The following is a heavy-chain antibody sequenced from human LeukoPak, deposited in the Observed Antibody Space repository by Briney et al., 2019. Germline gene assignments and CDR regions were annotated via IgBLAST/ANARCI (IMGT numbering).Heavy chain of an antibody. CDR3: ARGGYTGYLTY. D-gene: IGHD5-12*01. Sequence: PGGSLRLSCAASGFTFSDYYMSWIRQAPGKGLEWVSYISTSIHYTNYADSVKGRFSISRDNAKNSLHLQMNSLRAEDTGVYYCARGGYTGYLTYWGQGSLVTVSS. J-gene: IGHJ4*02. V-gene: IGHV3-11*05. CDR2: ISTSIHYT. CDR1: GFTFSDYY.